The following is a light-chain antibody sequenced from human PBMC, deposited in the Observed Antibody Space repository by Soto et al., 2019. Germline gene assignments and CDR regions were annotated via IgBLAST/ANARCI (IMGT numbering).Light chain of an antibody. Sequence: DIQMTQSPSSLSASVGGRVAITCRASQAINDNLNWYQQKPGKAPELLIYAASSLQSGVPSRFSGSGSGTEFTLTISSLQPDDFATYYCQQYNSYPYTFGQGTKVDIK. CDR3: QQYNSYPYT. V-gene: IGKV1-17*01. CDR2: AAS. CDR1: QAINDN. J-gene: IGKJ2*01.